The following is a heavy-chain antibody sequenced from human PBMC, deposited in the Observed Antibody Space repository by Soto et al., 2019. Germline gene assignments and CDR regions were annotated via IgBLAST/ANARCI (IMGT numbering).Heavy chain of an antibody. CDR2: ITYDGSNK. CDR1: GFSFSKYG. D-gene: IGHD3-3*01. Sequence: QVQLVESGGGVVQPGTSLRLSCAASGFSFSKYGIHWVRQAQGKGLEWVAIITYDGSNKYYLDSVKGRFTISRDNSRNTAFLQMDSLTAEDTATYYCAIALSEWIPTYCFDSWGQGARVTVTS. CDR3: AIALSEWIPTYCFDS. J-gene: IGHJ4*02. V-gene: IGHV3-30*03.